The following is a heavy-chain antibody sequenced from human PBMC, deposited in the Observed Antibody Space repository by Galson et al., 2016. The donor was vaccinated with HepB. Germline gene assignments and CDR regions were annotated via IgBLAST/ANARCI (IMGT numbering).Heavy chain of an antibody. D-gene: IGHD5-18*01. CDR3: ASHPDTFDY. CDR1: GFNFRNFA. V-gene: IGHV3-23*01. CDR2: IFASGDPT. J-gene: IGHJ4*02. Sequence: SLRLSCAAAGFNFRNFAMSWVRQAPGKGLEWVSSIFASGDPTYYADSVKGRFTISRVNSKSTLYLQMNSLRAEDTAIYYCASHPDTFDYCGQGTLVAVSS.